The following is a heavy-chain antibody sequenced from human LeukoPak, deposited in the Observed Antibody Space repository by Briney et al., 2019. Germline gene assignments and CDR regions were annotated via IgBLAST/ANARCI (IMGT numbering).Heavy chain of an antibody. J-gene: IGHJ3*02. D-gene: IGHD3-3*02. CDR2: ISYDGSNK. Sequence: GGSLRLSCAASGFTFSSYAMHWVRQAPGKGLEWVAVISYDGSNKYYADSVKGRFTNSRDNSKNTLYLQMNSLRAEDTAVYYCARNILFRAFDIWGQGTMVTVSS. V-gene: IGHV3-30*04. CDR3: ARNILFRAFDI. CDR1: GFTFSSYA.